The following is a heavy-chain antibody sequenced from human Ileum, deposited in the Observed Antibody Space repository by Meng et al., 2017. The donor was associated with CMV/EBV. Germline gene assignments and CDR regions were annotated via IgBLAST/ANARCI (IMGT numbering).Heavy chain of an antibody. V-gene: IGHV3-7*01. Sequence: GGSLRLSCAASGFTFSNYWMTWLRQAPGRGLELVAHIKEDGSEKYFVGSVKGRFTISRDNAKNSLYLQMNSLRAEDTAAYYCARDPFIKAFDIWGQGTMVTVSS. CDR1: GFTFSNYW. CDR3: ARDPFIKAFDI. CDR2: IKEDGSEK. J-gene: IGHJ3*02.